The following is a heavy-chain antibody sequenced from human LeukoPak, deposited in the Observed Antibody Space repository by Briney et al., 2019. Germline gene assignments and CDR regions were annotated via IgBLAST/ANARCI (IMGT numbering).Heavy chain of an antibody. J-gene: IGHJ3*01. V-gene: IGHV5-51*01. D-gene: IGHD2-2*01. CDR2: RNPADSDT. Sequence: GESLKISCKGSGYSFTSYWIGWVRQMPGKGLEWMGIRNPADSDTRYSPSFQGQVTISVDKSISTAYLQWSSLKASDTAMYYCARHVSSSRVAYDVWAKGQWSPSLQ. CDR1: GYSFTSYW. CDR3: ARHVSSSRVAYDV.